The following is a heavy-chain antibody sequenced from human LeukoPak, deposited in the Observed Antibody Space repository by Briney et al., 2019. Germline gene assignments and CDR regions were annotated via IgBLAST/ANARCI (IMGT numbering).Heavy chain of an antibody. CDR2: INPNSGGT. CDR3: ASRDGSSSSFDAFDI. J-gene: IGHJ3*02. Sequence: ASVKVSCKASGYTFTGYYMHWVRQAPGQGLEWMGRINPNSGGTNYAQKFQGRVTMTRGTPISTAYMELSRLRSDDTAVYYCASRDGSSSSFDAFDIWGQGTMVTVSS. V-gene: IGHV1-2*06. D-gene: IGHD6-6*01. CDR1: GYTFTGYY.